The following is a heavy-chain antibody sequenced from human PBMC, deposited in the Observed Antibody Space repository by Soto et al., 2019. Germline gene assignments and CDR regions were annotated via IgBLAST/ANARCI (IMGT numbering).Heavy chain of an antibody. J-gene: IGHJ6*03. D-gene: IGHD6-19*01. V-gene: IGHV3-11*01. CDR2: ISSSGSTI. Sequence: QVQLVESGGGLVKPGGSLRLSCAASGFTFSDYYMSWIRQASGKGLEWVSYISSSGSTIYYADSVKGRFTISRDNAKNSLYLQMNSLRAEDTAVYYCATLGGDSSGWYGRNYYYMDVWGKGTTVTVSS. CDR1: GFTFSDYY. CDR3: ATLGGDSSGWYGRNYYYMDV.